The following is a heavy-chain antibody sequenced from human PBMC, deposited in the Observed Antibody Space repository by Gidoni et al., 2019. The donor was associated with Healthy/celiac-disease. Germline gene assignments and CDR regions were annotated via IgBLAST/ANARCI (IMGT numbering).Heavy chain of an antibody. CDR1: GGSFSGYY. D-gene: IGHD3-16*02. V-gene: IGHV4-34*01. CDR3: ARGAEPHRYRMRPFDY. CDR2: INHSGST. Sequence: QVQLQQWGAGLLKPSETLSLTCAVYGGSFSGYYWSWIRQPPGKGLEWIGEINHSGSTNYNPSLKSRVTISVDTSKNQFSLKLSSVTAADTAVYYCARGAEPHRYRMRPFDYWGQGTLVTVSS. J-gene: IGHJ4*02.